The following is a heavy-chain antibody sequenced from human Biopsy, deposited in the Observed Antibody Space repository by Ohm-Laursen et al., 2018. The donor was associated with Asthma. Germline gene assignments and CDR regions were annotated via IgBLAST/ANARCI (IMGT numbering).Heavy chain of an antibody. CDR1: GGTFNTYV. Sequence: SSVKVSCKSPGGTFNTYVIGWVRQAPGQGLEWMGWINSVFGNTTYPQKFQDRVTITADDSTSTVYMELSSLRSEDTGVYYCARKAGSCISRTCYSLDFWGQGTLVTVSS. CDR2: INSVFGNT. J-gene: IGHJ4*02. D-gene: IGHD2-2*01. CDR3: ARKAGSCISRTCYSLDF. V-gene: IGHV1-69*01.